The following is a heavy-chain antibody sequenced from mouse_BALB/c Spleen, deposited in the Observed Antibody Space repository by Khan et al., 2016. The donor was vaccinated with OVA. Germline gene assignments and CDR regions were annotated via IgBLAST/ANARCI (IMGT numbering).Heavy chain of an antibody. V-gene: IGHV9-3-1*01. CDR1: GYTFTNYG. J-gene: IGHJ3*01. CDR3: ARRKYYRSFAY. Sequence: QIQLVQSGPELKKPGETVKISCKASGYTFTNYGMDWVKQAPGKGLKWMGWINTYTGEPTYVDDFKGRFAFSLETSATTAYLQINNLKNEDTATYFCARRKYYRSFAYWGQGTLVTVSA. D-gene: IGHD2-14*01. CDR2: INTYTGEP.